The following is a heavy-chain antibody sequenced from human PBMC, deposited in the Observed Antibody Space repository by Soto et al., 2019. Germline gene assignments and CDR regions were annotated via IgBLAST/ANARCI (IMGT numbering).Heavy chain of an antibody. CDR1: GVTFIIYD. Sequence: GGSLRLSYAASGVTFIIYDIRCVRRAPGKGLEWVSDISGSGGTTYYADSVKGRFTISRDNSKNTLYLQMNRLRAEDTAVYSCAKSSSSSGIDYWGQGTLVTGSS. CDR3: AKSSSSSGIDY. V-gene: IGHV3-23*01. CDR2: ISGSGGTT. J-gene: IGHJ4*02. D-gene: IGHD6-6*01.